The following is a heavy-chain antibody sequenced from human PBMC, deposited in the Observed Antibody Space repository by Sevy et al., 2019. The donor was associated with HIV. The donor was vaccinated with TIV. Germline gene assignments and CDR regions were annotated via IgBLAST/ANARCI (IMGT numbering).Heavy chain of an antibody. D-gene: IGHD3-3*01. V-gene: IGHV3-21*01. CDR2: ISSSSSYI. CDR1: GFTFSSYS. CDR3: ARDSKRDFWSGYYIDY. Sequence: GGSLRLSCAASGFTFSSYSMNWVRQAPGKGLEWVSSISSSSSYIYYADSVKDRFTISRDNAKNSLYLQMNSLRAEDTAVYYCARDSKRDFWSGYYIDYWGQGTLVTVSS. J-gene: IGHJ4*02.